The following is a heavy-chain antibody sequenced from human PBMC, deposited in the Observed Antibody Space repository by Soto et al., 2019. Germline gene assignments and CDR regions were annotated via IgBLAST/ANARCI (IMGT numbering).Heavy chain of an antibody. Sequence: GASVKVSCKASGYTFTGYYMHWVRQAPVQGLEWMGWINPNSGGTNYAQKFQGWVTMTRDTSISTAYMELSRLRSDDTAVYYCAKGQKWLVWLLAYWGQGTLVTLSS. CDR2: INPNSGGT. J-gene: IGHJ4*02. CDR1: GYTFTGYY. CDR3: AKGQKWLVWLLAY. V-gene: IGHV1-2*04. D-gene: IGHD6-19*01.